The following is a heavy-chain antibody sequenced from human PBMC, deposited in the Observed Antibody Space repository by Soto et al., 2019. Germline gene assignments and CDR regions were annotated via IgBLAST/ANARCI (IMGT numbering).Heavy chain of an antibody. Sequence: QVQLVESGGGVVQPGRSLRLSCAASGFTFSSYGMHWVRQAPGKGLEWVAVIWYDGSNKYYADSVKGRFTISRDNSKNTLYLQMNSLRAEDTAVYYCARAGGYCSGGSCKYWYFDLWGRGTLVTVSS. CDR3: ARAGGYCSGGSCKYWYFDL. CDR1: GFTFSSYG. D-gene: IGHD2-15*01. CDR2: IWYDGSNK. J-gene: IGHJ2*01. V-gene: IGHV3-33*01.